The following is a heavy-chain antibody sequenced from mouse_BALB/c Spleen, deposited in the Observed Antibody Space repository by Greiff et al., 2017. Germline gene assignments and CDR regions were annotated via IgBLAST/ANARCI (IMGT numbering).Heavy chain of an antibody. V-gene: IGHV5-6*03. J-gene: IGHJ2*01. Sequence: EVKLVESGGGLVKPGGSLKLSCAASGFTFSSYAMSWVRQSPEKRLEWVAEISSGGSYTYYPDSVKGRFTISRDNAKNNLYLQMSSLKSEDTAMYYCARDRYYGSSYGYFDYWGQGTTLTVSS. D-gene: IGHD1-1*01. CDR2: ISSGGSYT. CDR1: GFTFSSYA. CDR3: ARDRYYGSSYGYFDY.